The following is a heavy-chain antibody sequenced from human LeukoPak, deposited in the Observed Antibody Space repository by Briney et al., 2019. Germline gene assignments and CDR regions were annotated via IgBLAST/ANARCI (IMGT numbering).Heavy chain of an antibody. D-gene: IGHD2-2*01. J-gene: IGHJ4*02. CDR1: GGTFSSYA. V-gene: IGHV1-69*13. Sequence: SVKVSCKASGGTFSSYAISWVRQAPGQGLEWMGGIIPIFGTANYAQKFQGRVTITVDESTGTAYMELSSLRSEDTAVYYCARATGPTSGHVDYWGQGTLVTVSS. CDR3: ARATGPTSGHVDY. CDR2: IIPIFGTA.